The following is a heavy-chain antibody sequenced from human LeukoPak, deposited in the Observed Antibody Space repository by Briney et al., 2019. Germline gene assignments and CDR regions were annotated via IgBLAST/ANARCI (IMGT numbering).Heavy chain of an antibody. V-gene: IGHV4-39*06. J-gene: IGHJ4*02. CDR3: ASWGTTMVRSY. Sequence: SETLSLTCNVSGASISSSTYHWGWISQPPGKGLEWIAGIYYRGRTYCNPSLKSRVTISVDTSKNQFLLKLSSVTAADTAVYYCASWGTTMVRSYWGQGTLVTVSS. CDR2: IYYRGRT. CDR1: GASISSSTYH. D-gene: IGHD3-10*01.